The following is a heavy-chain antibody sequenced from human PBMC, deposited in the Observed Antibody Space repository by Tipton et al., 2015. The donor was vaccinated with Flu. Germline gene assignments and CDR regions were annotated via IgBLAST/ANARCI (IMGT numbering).Heavy chain of an antibody. J-gene: IGHJ3*02. Sequence: QLVQSGAEVKKPGESLKISCKGSGYSFTSYWIGWVRQMPGKGLEWMGIIYPGDSDTRYSPSFQGQVTISADKSISTAYLQWSSLKASDTAMYYCARFYYCSGSYYNVRAFDIWGQGTMVTVSS. CDR1: GYSFTSYW. CDR2: IYPGDSDT. D-gene: IGHD3-10*01. CDR3: ARFYYCSGSYYNVRAFDI. V-gene: IGHV5-51*01.